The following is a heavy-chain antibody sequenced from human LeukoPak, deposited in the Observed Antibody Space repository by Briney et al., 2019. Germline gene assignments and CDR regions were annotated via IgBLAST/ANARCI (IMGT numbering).Heavy chain of an antibody. J-gene: IGHJ4*02. V-gene: IGHV3-23*01. CDR3: AKRTGRDTREY. CDR2: ISSSGGST. Sequence: QPGGSLRLSCATSGFTFNNYAMGWVRQAPGKGLEWVSAISSSGGSTFYADSVKGRFSISRDNSNNTLYLQMNSLRAEDTAVYYCAKRTGRDTREYWGQGTLVTVSS. D-gene: IGHD5-18*01. CDR1: GFTFNNYA.